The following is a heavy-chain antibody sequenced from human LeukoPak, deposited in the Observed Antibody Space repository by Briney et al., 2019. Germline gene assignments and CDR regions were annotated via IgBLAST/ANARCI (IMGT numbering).Heavy chain of an antibody. CDR1: GGSINSGGYY. CDR3: VRHLPCFGCYYYYMDV. CDR2: IYQSGST. J-gene: IGHJ6*03. Sequence: SETLSLTCTVSGGSINSGGYYWSWIRQPPGKGLEWIGYIYQSGSTHYNPSLKSRVTISVDRSKNQFYLNLTSVTAADTAVYYCVRHLPCFGCYYYYMDVWGRGTTVTVSS. D-gene: IGHD6-19*01. V-gene: IGHV4-30-2*01.